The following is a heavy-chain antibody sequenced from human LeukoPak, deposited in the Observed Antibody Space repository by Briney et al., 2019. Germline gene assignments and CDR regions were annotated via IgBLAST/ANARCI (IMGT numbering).Heavy chain of an antibody. V-gene: IGHV4-30-2*01. CDR1: GGYISSGGYY. CDR3: ARDGFDYGYSYGRDYYYYYMDV. CDR2: IYHTGRT. J-gene: IGHJ6*03. D-gene: IGHD5-18*01. Sequence: SETLSLTCTVSGGYISSGGYYWSWIRQPPGNGLEWIGYIYHTGRTYYNPSLKSRVTISVDRSKNQFSRKLSSVTAADTAVYYCARDGFDYGYSYGRDYYYYYMDVWGKGTTVTVSS.